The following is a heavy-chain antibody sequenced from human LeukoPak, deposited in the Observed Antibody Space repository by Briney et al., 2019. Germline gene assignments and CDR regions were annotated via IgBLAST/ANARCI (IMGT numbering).Heavy chain of an antibody. J-gene: IGHJ4*02. Sequence: PGGSLRLSCAASGFTFSSYSMNWVRQAPGKGLEWVSSISSSSSYIYYADSVKGRFTISRDNAKNSLYLQMNSLRAEDTAVYYCARVGGYCSGGSCDHFDYWGQGTQVTVSS. CDR1: GFTFSSYS. V-gene: IGHV3-21*01. D-gene: IGHD2-15*01. CDR3: ARVGGYCSGGSCDHFDY. CDR2: ISSSSSYI.